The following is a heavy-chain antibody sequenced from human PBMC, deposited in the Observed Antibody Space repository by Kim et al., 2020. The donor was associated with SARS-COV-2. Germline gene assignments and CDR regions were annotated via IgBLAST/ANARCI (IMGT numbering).Heavy chain of an antibody. V-gene: IGHV3-30*18. D-gene: IGHD3-9*01. Sequence: GGSLRLSCAASGFTFSSYGMHWVRQAPGKGLEWVAVISYDGSNKYYADSVKGRFTISRDNSKNTLYLQMTSLRAEDTAVYYCAKDLVYYDILTGYFWHA. CDR3: AKDLVYYDILTGYFWHA. CDR1: GFTFSSYG. J-gene: IGHJ3*01. CDR2: ISYDGSNK.